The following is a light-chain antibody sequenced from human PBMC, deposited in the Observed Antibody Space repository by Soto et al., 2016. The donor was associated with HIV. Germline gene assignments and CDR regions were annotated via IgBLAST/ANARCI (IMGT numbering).Light chain of an antibody. CDR2: GDN. Sequence: SSELTQDPAVSVALGQTVGITCQGDSLRVHYAIWYQQKPGQAPVLILYGDNNRPSGIPGRFSGSSSGNTASLTITGAQAEDEADYFCSSRGNTGYHVLFGGGTNLTVL. J-gene: IGLJ2*01. CDR1: SLRVHY. V-gene: IGLV3-19*01. CDR3: SSRGNTGYHVL.